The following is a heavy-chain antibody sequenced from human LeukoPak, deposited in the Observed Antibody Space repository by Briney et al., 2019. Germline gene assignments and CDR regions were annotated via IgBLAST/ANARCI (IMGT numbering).Heavy chain of an antibody. Sequence: SVRVSCKASGGTFSSYAIGWVRQAPGQGLGWVGGIIPILGNANYEQKLHGRVTITTDDSKSTAYMELNTLRSEDTAVYYCARGDVVVVAATDYYYYMDVWGKGTTVTVSS. CDR2: IIPILGNA. CDR3: ARGDVVVVAATDYYYYMDV. D-gene: IGHD2-15*01. V-gene: IGHV1-69*05. CDR1: GGTFSSYA. J-gene: IGHJ6*03.